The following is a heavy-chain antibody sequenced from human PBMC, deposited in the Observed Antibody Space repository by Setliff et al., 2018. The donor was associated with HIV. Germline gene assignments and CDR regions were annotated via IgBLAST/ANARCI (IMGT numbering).Heavy chain of an antibody. J-gene: IGHJ3*02. CDR2: IYHGGST. CDR1: GFTVSSNY. V-gene: IGHV3-53*01. Sequence: QAGGSLRLSCAASGFTVSSNYMSWVRQAPGKGLEWVSLIYHGGSTYYADSVKGRFTISRDNSKNTLYLQMNSLRAEETAVYYCARATKTPYSSSWSIPGAFDIWGQGTMVTVSS. CDR3: ARATKTPYSSSWSIPGAFDI. D-gene: IGHD6-13*01.